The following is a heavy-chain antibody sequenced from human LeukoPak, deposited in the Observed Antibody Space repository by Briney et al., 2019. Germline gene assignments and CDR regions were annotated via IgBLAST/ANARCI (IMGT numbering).Heavy chain of an antibody. D-gene: IGHD2-21*02. V-gene: IGHV3-23*01. CDR2: ISGSGGST. CDR3: AKDDRQVVTATFDY. CDR1: GFTFSSYA. Sequence: PGGSLRLSCGASGFTFSSYAMSWVRQAPGKGLEWVSAISGSGGSTYYADSVKGRFTISRDSSKNTLYLQMNSLRAEDTAVYYCAKDDRQVVTATFDYWGQGTLVTVSS. J-gene: IGHJ4*02.